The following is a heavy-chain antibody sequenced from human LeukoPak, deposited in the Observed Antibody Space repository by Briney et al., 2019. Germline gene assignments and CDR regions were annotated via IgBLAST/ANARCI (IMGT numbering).Heavy chain of an antibody. V-gene: IGHV3-30*04. CDR3: ARGDPYSSEKYALDY. CDR1: GFTFSSYA. CDR2: ISYDGSNK. J-gene: IGHJ4*02. Sequence: GSSLRLSCAASGFTFSSYAMHWVRQAPGKGLEWVAVISYDGSNKYYADSVKGRFTISRDNSKNTLYLQMNSLRAEDTAVYYCARGDPYSSEKYALDYWGQGTLVTVSS. D-gene: IGHD6-19*01.